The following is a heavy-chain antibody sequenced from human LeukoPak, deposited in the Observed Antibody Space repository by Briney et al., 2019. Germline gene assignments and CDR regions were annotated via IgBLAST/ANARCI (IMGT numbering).Heavy chain of an antibody. J-gene: IGHJ4*02. D-gene: IGHD1-26*01. CDR2: IFYSGST. CDR1: GGSISSYY. CDR3: ARVRANSGSYNY. Sequence: PSETLSLTCTVPGGSISSYYWNWIRQPPGKGLEWIGYIFYSGSTNYNPSLKSRVTISVDKSKNQFSLKLSSVTAADTAVYYCARVRANSGSYNYWGQGTLVTVSS. V-gene: IGHV4-59*12.